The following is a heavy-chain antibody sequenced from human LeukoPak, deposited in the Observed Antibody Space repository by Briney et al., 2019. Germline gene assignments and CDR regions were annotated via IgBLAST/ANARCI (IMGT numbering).Heavy chain of an antibody. Sequence: PGGSLRLPCAASGFTFSTTAMSWVRQAPGKGLEWVSAISASGDGTFYADSVKGRFTISRDNSKNMLYLQMNSLRADDTAVYYCANHLEYCSTGGCSYFDYRGQGTLVTVSS. CDR1: GFTFSTTA. V-gene: IGHV3-23*01. J-gene: IGHJ4*02. D-gene: IGHD2-15*01. CDR2: ISASGDGT. CDR3: ANHLEYCSTGGCSYFDY.